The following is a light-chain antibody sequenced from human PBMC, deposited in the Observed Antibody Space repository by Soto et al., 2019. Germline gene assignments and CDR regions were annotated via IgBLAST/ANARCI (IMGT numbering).Light chain of an antibody. J-gene: IGLJ1*01. Sequence: QSVLSQPASVSGSPGQTITISCTGTSTDVGGYNAVSWYQHHPGKAPKLIIYEVTHRPSGVSDRFSASKSGNTPSLTISGLQAADEADYYCCSYAGHSTYVFAGGTKVTVL. CDR3: CSYAGHSTYV. CDR1: STDVGGYNA. V-gene: IGLV2-23*02. CDR2: EVT.